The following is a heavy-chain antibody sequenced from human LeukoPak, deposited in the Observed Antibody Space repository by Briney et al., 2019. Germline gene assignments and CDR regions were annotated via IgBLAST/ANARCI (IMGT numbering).Heavy chain of an antibody. CDR2: INHSRST. CDR1: GGPFSGYY. D-gene: IGHD2-15*01. CDR3: ARGLVVDAFDI. V-gene: IGHV4-34*01. J-gene: IGHJ3*02. Sequence: TSETLSLTRAVYGGPFSGYYWSWIRQPPGKGLEWIGEINHSRSTNYNPSLKSRVTISVDTSKNQFSLKLSSVTAADTAVYYCARGLVVDAFDIWGQGTMVTVSS.